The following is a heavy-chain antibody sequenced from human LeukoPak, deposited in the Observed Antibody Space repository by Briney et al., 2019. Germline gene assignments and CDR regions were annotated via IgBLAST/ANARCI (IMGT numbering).Heavy chain of an antibody. CDR1: GGSISSGGYY. D-gene: IGHD3-10*01. J-gene: IGHJ4*02. V-gene: IGHV4-31*03. CDR3: AASREVYYGSGSYLPFDY. Sequence: PSETLSLTCTVSGGSISSGGYYWSWIRQHPGKGLEWIGYIYYSGSTYYNPSLKSRVTISVDTSKNQFSLKLSSVTAADTAVYYCAASREVYYGSGSYLPFDYWGQGTLVTVSS. CDR2: IYYSGST.